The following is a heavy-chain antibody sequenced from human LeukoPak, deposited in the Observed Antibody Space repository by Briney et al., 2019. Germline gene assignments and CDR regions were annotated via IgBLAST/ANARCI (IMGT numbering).Heavy chain of an antibody. CDR1: GGSISSYY. V-gene: IGHV4-59*01. CDR3: ARGYWNGLDY. CDR2: IYYSGST. J-gene: IGHJ4*02. D-gene: IGHD1-1*01. Sequence: EPSETLSLTCTVSGGSISSYYWSWIRQPPGKGLEWIGYIYYSGSTNYNPSLKSRVTISVDTSKNQFSLKLSSVTAADTAVYYCARGYWNGLDYWGQGTLVTVSS.